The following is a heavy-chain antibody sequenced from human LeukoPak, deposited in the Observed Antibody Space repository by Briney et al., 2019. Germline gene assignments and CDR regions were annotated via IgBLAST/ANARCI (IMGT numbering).Heavy chain of an antibody. Sequence: AESLQIPCKASGYSFTSYWIGRVRQMPGKGLEWMGIIYPGDSDTRYSPAFQGQVTISADKSISTAYLQWSSLKASDTAMYYCARPWGGTATVVAHWGQGTLVIVSS. J-gene: IGHJ4*02. V-gene: IGHV5-51*01. CDR3: ARPWGGTATVVAH. D-gene: IGHD4-23*01. CDR1: GYSFTSYW. CDR2: IYPGDSDT.